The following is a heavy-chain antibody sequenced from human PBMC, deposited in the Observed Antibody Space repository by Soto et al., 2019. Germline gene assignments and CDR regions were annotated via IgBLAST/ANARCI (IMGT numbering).Heavy chain of an antibody. CDR2: ISGSGHSI. CDR3: AKAVEYCSGGSCYSWGEYFYGMDV. Sequence: GGSLRLSCAGSGFTFSSYAMSWVRQAPGKGLEWVSGISGSGHSIYYADSVKGRFTISRDNSKNTLYLQENNLRAEDTAVYYVAKAVEYCSGGSCYSWGEYFYGMDVWGQGTTVTVSS. D-gene: IGHD2-15*01. CDR1: GFTFSSYA. V-gene: IGHV3-23*01. J-gene: IGHJ6*02.